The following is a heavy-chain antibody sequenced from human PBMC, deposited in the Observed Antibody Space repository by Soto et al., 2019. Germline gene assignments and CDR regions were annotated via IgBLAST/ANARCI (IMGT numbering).Heavy chain of an antibody. CDR3: ARIPVDTYMIYWSDP. J-gene: IGHJ5*02. CDR1: GDSVISGDYY. D-gene: IGHD3-16*01. V-gene: IGHV4-61*08. Sequence: KTSETLSLTCSVSGDSVISGDYYLICIRQPPWKGLELIGHVYFSGSTNYIPSLKSRLTMSVDTAKNQFSLKLNSVTAADTAVYYCARIPVDTYMIYWSDPWGQGTQVTVSS. CDR2: VYFSGST.